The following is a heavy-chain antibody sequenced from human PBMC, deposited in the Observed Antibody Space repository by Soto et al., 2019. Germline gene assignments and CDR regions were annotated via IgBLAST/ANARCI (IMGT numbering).Heavy chain of an antibody. CDR2: IYYSGST. D-gene: IGHD5-18*01. CDR1: GGSISSYY. CDR3: ARDRYSYAHPTHYYYYGMDV. V-gene: IGHV4-59*01. Sequence: XGTLSLTCTVSGGSISSYYWSWIRQPPGKGLEWIGYIYYSGSTNYNPSLKSRVTISVDTSKNQFSLKLSSVTAADTAVYYCARDRYSYAHPTHYYYYGMDVWGQGTTVTVSS. J-gene: IGHJ6*02.